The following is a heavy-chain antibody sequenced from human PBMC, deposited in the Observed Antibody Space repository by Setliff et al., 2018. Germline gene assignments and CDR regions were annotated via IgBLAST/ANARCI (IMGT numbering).Heavy chain of an antibody. D-gene: IGHD1-26*01. V-gene: IGHV4-30-4*08. CDR1: GDSISNGDYF. Sequence: SSETLSLTCTVSGDSISNGDYFWSWIRQPPGKGLEWIAYIYHSGSAYYNPSLKSRVTMSVDTSKNQFSLHLTSVTAADTAVYYCAREVGTSTSSDAFDVWGQGMMVTVSS. CDR3: AREVGTSTSSDAFDV. J-gene: IGHJ3*01. CDR2: IYHSGSA.